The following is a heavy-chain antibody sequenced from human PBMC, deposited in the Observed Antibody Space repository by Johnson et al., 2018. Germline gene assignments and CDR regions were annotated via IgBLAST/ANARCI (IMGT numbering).Heavy chain of an antibody. CDR3: ARGEDYYDSSGSYYGPVDS. Sequence: QVQLQESGPRLVKPSETLSLTCPVSGGSISSSYWSWIRRPPWTGLEWIGYIYYSGNTNYKPSLKSRINLSTDTSKKHFSLRLSSVTAADTAFYYCARGEDYYDSSGSYYGPVDSWGQGILVTVSS. CDR1: GGSISSSY. J-gene: IGHJ4*02. D-gene: IGHD3-22*01. V-gene: IGHV4-59*01. CDR2: IYYSGNT.